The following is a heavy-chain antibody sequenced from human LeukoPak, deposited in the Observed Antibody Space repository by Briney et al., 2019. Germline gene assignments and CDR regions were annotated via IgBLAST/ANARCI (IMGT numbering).Heavy chain of an antibody. V-gene: IGHV4-34*01. CDR3: AREGYCSSGSCPTGDAFDI. Sequence: SETLSLTCAVYGGSFSGYYWSWIRQPPGKGLEWIGEINHSGSTNYNPSLKSRVTMSVDTSKNQFSLKLSSVTAADTAVYYCAREGYCSSGSCPTGDAFDIWGQGTLVTVSS. J-gene: IGHJ3*02. CDR2: INHSGST. CDR1: GGSFSGYY. D-gene: IGHD2-15*01.